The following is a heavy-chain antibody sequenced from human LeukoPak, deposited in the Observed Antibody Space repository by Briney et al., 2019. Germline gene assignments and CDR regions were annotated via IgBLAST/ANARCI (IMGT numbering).Heavy chain of an antibody. V-gene: IGHV4-4*07. J-gene: IGHJ4*02. Sequence: PSETLSLTCTVSGDYISSYYWSWIRQPAGKGLEWIGRISTSVSANYNPSLKSRVTMSVDTSKNQFSLKLSSVTAADTAVYYCTRVGTSGDYYDYWGQGTLVTVSS. CDR1: GDYISSYY. CDR2: ISTSVSA. CDR3: TRVGTSGDYYDY. D-gene: IGHD3-10*01.